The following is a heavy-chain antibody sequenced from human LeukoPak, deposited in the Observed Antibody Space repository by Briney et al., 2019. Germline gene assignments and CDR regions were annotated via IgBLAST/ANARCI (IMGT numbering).Heavy chain of an antibody. CDR1: GGTFSSYA. CDR3: ARGHRSSSTSCYRD. Sequence: SVKVSCKASGGTFSSYAISWVRQAPGQGLEWMGGIIPIFGTADYAQKSQGRVTITADESTSTAYMELSSLRSEDTAVYYCARGHRSSSTSCYRDWGQGTLVTVSS. J-gene: IGHJ4*02. D-gene: IGHD2-2*01. V-gene: IGHV1-69*13. CDR2: IIPIFGTA.